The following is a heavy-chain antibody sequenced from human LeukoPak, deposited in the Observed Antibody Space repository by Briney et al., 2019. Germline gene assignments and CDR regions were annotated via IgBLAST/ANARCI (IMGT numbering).Heavy chain of an antibody. CDR2: IYYSGST. J-gene: IGHJ6*02. CDR1: GGSISSYY. V-gene: IGHV4-59*01. Sequence: SETPSLTCTVSGGSISSYYWSWIRQPPGKGLEWIGYIYYSGSTNYNPSLKSRVTISVDTSKNQFSLKLSSVTAADTAVYYCARGYGSGSYYYYYYYGMDVWGQGTTVTVSS. D-gene: IGHD3-10*01. CDR3: ARGYGSGSYYYYYYYGMDV.